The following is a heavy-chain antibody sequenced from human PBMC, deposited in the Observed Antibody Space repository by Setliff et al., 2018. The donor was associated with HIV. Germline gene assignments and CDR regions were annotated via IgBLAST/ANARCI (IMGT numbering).Heavy chain of an antibody. CDR1: GYTFTNFY. CDR3: ARGQASNDYGVSF. J-gene: IGHJ3*01. Sequence: ASVKVSCKASGYTFTNFYMHWVRQAPGQGLEWMGIINPGGGNTGYAQRFQGRVSMTRDTSTSTVYMELSSLRSEDTAVYYCARGQASNDYGVSFWGQGTVVTVSS. CDR2: INPGGGNT. D-gene: IGHD4-17*01. V-gene: IGHV1-46*01.